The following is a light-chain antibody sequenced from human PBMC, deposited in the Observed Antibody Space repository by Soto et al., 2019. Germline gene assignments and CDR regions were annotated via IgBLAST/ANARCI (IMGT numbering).Light chain of an antibody. CDR1: QAITSW. CDR3: QQTMSYPLT. V-gene: IGKV1-12*01. J-gene: IGKJ4*02. CDR2: SAS. Sequence: DIHVTQSPSSVSASVGDRVTITCRASQAITSWLAWYQQKPGRAPKLLIYSASSLQSGAPSRFTGSGSGTDFTLTISSLQPDDAAVYSCQQTMSYPLTFGGGTKVEI.